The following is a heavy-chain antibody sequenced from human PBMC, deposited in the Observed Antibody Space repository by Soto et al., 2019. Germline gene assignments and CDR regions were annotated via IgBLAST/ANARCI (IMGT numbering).Heavy chain of an antibody. CDR3: ARDRQSPGYCSGGSCYSELYAFDI. CDR1: GFTFSSYS. V-gene: IGHV3-21*01. CDR2: ISSSSSYI. D-gene: IGHD2-15*01. Sequence: GGSLRLSCAASGFTFSSYSMNWVRQAPGKGLEWVSSISSSSSYIYYADSVKGRFTISRDNAKNSLYLQMNSLRAEDTAVYYCARDRQSPGYCSGGSCYSELYAFDIWGQGTMVTVSS. J-gene: IGHJ3*02.